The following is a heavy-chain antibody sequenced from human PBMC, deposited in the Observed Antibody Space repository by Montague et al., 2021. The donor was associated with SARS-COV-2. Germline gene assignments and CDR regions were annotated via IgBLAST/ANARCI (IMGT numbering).Heavy chain of an antibody. V-gene: IGHV4-4*02. J-gene: IGHJ4*02. CDR2: IHHTGIT. D-gene: IGHD6-13*01. CDR3: ASHPVFQQLYS. CDR1: GASVSSINW. Sequence: SETLSLTCAVSGASVSSINWWCWVRQPPGRGLEWIAEIHHTGITNFNTSLRSRVSISLDSSKNQLSLTLISVTAAAAAIYYCASHPVFQQLYSWGQGTLVSVSS.